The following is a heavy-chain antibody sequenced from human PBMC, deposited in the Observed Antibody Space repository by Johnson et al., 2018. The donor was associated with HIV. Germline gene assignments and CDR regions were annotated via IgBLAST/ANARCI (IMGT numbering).Heavy chain of an antibody. CDR2: ISYDGSNK. D-gene: IGHD2-21*01. CDR3: AKSIVVVSAGNNDDGFDI. J-gene: IGHJ3*02. Sequence: QVQLVESGGGVVQPGRSLRLSCAASGFTFNSYAMHWVRQAPGKGLEWVAVISYDGSNKYYADSVKGRFTISRDNPKNTLYLKMNSLRAEDTAVYYCAKSIVVVSAGNNDDGFDIWGQGTMVTVSS. V-gene: IGHV3-30*04. CDR1: GFTFNSYA.